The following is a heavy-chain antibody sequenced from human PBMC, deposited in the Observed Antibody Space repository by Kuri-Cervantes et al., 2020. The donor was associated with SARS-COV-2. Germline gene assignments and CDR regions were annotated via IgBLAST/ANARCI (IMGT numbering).Heavy chain of an antibody. V-gene: IGHV3-48*03. CDR3: ARDSGLGSGSYYTGY. J-gene: IGHJ4*02. Sequence: GESLKISCAASGFTFSSYAMSWVRQAPGKGLEWVSYISSSGSTIYYADSVKGRFTISRDNAKNSLYLQMNSLRAEDTAVYYCARDSGLGSGSYYTGYWGQGTLVTVSS. CDR1: GFTFSSYA. CDR2: ISSSGSTI. D-gene: IGHD3-10*01.